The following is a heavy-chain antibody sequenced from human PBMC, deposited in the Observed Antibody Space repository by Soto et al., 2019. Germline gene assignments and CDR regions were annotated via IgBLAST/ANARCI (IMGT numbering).Heavy chain of an antibody. D-gene: IGHD5-18*01. V-gene: IGHV4-31*03. CDR2: IYYSGST. CDR1: GGSISSGGYY. CDR3: ARDADTAMGSYYGMDV. Sequence: QVQLQESGPGLVKPSQTLSLTCTVSGGSISSGGYYWSWICQHPGKGLEWIGYIYYSGSTYYKPSLKSRVTLSVDTSKNQFSLKLSSVTAADTAVYYCARDADTAMGSYYGMDVWGQGTTVTVSS. J-gene: IGHJ6*02.